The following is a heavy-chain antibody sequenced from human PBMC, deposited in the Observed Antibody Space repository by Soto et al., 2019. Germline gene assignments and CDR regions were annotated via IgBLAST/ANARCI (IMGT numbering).Heavy chain of an antibody. J-gene: IGHJ5*02. CDR2: ISGSGGST. Sequence: PGGSLRLSCAASGFTFSSYAMSWVRQAPGKGLEWVSAISGSGGSTYYADSVKGRLTISRDNSKNTLYLQMNSLRAEDTAVYYCAKDLMTTVTTQLVRPGPWGQGTLVTVSS. D-gene: IGHD4-4*01. V-gene: IGHV3-23*01. CDR1: GFTFSSYA. CDR3: AKDLMTTVTTQLVRPGP.